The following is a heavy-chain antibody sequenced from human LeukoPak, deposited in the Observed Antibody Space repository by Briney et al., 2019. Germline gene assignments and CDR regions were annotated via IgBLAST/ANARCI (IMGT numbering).Heavy chain of an antibody. D-gene: IGHD6-19*01. CDR3: AKDLGADVDSSGWYY. CDR1: GFTFDDYA. V-gene: IGHV3-9*01. CDR2: ISWNSGSI. Sequence: GGSLRLSCAASGFTFDDYAMHWVRQAPGKGLEWVSGISWNSGSIGYADSVKGRFTISRDNAKNSLYLQMNSLRAEDTALYYCAKDLGADVDSSGWYYWGQGTLVTVSS. J-gene: IGHJ4*02.